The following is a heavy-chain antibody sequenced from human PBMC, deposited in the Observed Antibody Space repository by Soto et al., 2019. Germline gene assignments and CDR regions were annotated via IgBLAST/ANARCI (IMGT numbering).Heavy chain of an antibody. J-gene: IGHJ5*02. CDR2: INHRGST. CDR3: ARTYIVTTNWSDP. V-gene: IGHV4-34*02. Sequence: QVHLQQWGAGLLKPSETLSLTCAVYGESFIGYYWTWIRQPPGKGLEWIGEINHRGSTNYNPSLKSRVSISIDTSKNQFSLKLTSVTAADTSVYYCARTYIVTTNWSDPWGQGTLVTVSS. D-gene: IGHD5-12*01. CDR1: GESFIGYY.